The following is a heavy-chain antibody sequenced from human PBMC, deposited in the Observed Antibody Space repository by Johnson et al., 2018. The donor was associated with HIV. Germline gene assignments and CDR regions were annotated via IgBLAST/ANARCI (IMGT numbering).Heavy chain of an antibody. D-gene: IGHD3-10*01. CDR1: GFTFSSYW. Sequence: VQLVESGGGVVRPGGSLRLSCAASGFTFSSYWMHWVRQGPGKGLVSVSRMNGDGSGITYADSVKGRFTISRDNAKNTLYLQMNSLRAEDTAVYYCASFWATGAFDIWGQGTMVTVSS. J-gene: IGHJ3*02. V-gene: IGHV3-74*02. CDR2: MNGDGSGI. CDR3: ASFWATGAFDI.